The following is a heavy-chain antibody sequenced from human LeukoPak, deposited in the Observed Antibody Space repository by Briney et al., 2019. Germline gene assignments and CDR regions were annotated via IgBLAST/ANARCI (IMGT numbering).Heavy chain of an antibody. CDR1: GFTFSSYA. CDR2: ISYDGNNK. Sequence: PGGSLRLSCAASGFTFSSYAMHWVRQAPGKGLEWVAVISYDGNNKYYADSVKGRFTISRDNSKNTLYLQMNSLRAEDTAVYYCAKDWEIWFGELYSYFQHWGQGTLVTVSS. CDR3: AKDWEIWFGELYSYFQH. V-gene: IGHV3-30*04. J-gene: IGHJ1*01. D-gene: IGHD3-10*01.